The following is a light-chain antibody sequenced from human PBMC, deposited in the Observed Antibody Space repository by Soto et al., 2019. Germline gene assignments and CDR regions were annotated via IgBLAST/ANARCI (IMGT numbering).Light chain of an antibody. Sequence: QSALTQPASVSGSPGQSITISCTGTRSDVGGYNYVSWYQQHPGKATKLMIYDVSNRPSGVSNRFSGSKSGNTASLTISGLQAEDEADYYCSSYTSSSTRVFGGGTKLTV. J-gene: IGLJ2*01. CDR3: SSYTSSSTRV. V-gene: IGLV2-14*01. CDR2: DVS. CDR1: RSDVGGYNY.